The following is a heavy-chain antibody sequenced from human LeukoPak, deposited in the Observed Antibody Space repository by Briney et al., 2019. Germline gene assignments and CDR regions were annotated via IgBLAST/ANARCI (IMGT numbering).Heavy chain of an antibody. CDR2: ISGNGGRT. V-gene: IGHV3-23*01. Sequence: GGSLRLSCAASAFTFSSYAMSWVRQAPGKGLEWVSIISGNGGRTYYADSVKGRFTISRDNSKITLYLQMNSLRAEDTAVYYCAKSYNGYESKPDYWGQGTLVTVSS. D-gene: IGHD5-12*01. J-gene: IGHJ4*02. CDR1: AFTFSSYA. CDR3: AKSYNGYESKPDY.